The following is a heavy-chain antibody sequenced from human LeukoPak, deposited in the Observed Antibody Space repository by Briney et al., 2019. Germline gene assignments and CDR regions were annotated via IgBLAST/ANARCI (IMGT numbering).Heavy chain of an antibody. CDR3: ARQDSSGADFDY. D-gene: IGHD6-19*01. CDR1: GGSFSGYY. Sequence: SETLSLTCAVYGGSFSGYYWSWIRQPPGKGLEWIGEINHSGSTNYNPSLKSRVTISVDTSKNQFSLKLSSVTAADTAVYYCARQDSSGADFDYWGQGTLVTVSS. V-gene: IGHV4-34*01. CDR2: INHSGST. J-gene: IGHJ4*02.